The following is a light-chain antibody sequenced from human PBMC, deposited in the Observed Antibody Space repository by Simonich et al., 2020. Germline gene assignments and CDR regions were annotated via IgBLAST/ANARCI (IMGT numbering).Light chain of an antibody. CDR3: CSYAGSYSWV. CDR2: DVS. CDR1: SRDGGGFNL. Sequence: QAALTQPPSVSRAPGQASPLSRPGTSRDGGGFNLVPRYQQHPGKAPKPLIYDVSKRPAGFPDRFSGSKSGNTASLTISGLQAEDEADYYCCSYAGSYSWVFGGGTKLTVL. J-gene: IGLJ3*02. V-gene: IGLV2-11*01.